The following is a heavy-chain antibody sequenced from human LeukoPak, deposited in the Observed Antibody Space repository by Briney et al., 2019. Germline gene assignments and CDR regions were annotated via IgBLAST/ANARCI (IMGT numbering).Heavy chain of an antibody. CDR1: GGSISSYY. CDR3: ARTSRPYSSGWYYFDY. D-gene: IGHD6-19*01. CDR2: IYYSGSI. V-gene: IGHV4-59*08. J-gene: IGHJ4*02. Sequence: PSETLSLTCTVSGGSISSYYWSWIRQPPGKGLEWIGYIYYSGSINYNPSLKSRVTISVDTSKNQFSLKLSSVTAADTAVYYCARTSRPYSSGWYYFDYWGQGTLVTVSS.